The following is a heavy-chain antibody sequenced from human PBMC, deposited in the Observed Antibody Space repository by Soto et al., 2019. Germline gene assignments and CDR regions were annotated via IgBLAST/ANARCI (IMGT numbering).Heavy chain of an antibody. CDR1: GFTFSSYG. D-gene: IGHD6-13*01. CDR3: ARKWLAAACIYGMDV. J-gene: IGHJ6*02. Sequence: GGSLRLSCAASGFTFSSYGMHWVRQAPGKGLEWVAVIWYDGSNKYYADSVKGRFTISRDNSKNTLYLQMNSLRAEDTAVYYCARKWLAAACIYGMDVWGQGTTVTVSS. V-gene: IGHV3-33*01. CDR2: IWYDGSNK.